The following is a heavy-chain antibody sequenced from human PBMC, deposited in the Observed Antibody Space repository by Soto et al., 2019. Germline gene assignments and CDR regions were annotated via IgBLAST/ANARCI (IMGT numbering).Heavy chain of an antibody. V-gene: IGHV3-23*01. CDR2: ISGSGGST. J-gene: IGHJ3*02. D-gene: IGHD4-4*01. CDR1: GFTFSSYA. CDR3: AKDSARDYSFWPDAFDI. Sequence: GGSLRLSCAASGFTFSSYAMSWVRQAPGKGLKGVSAISGSGGSTYYADSVKGRFTISRDNSKNTLYLQMNSLRAEDTAVYYCAKDSARDYSFWPDAFDIWGQGTMVTVSS.